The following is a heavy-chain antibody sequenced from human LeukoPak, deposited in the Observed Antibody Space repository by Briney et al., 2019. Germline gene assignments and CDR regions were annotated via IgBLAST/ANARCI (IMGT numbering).Heavy chain of an antibody. Sequence: GGSLRLSCAASGFTFSSYAMSWVRQAPGKGLEWVSAITGSGSSTYYADSVKGRFTISRDNSKNTLYLQMNSLRAEDTAVYYCARVIRAFDIWGQGTMVTVSS. CDR2: ITGSGSST. CDR3: ARVIRAFDI. CDR1: GFTFSSYA. J-gene: IGHJ3*02. V-gene: IGHV3-23*01.